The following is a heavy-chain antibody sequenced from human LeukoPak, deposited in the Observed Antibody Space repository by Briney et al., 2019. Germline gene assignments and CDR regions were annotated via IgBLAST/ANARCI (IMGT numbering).Heavy chain of an antibody. CDR1: GFTFSISA. CDR3: ARDIELSK. CDR2: INYSGSNS. D-gene: IGHD1-7*01. J-gene: IGHJ1*01. Sequence: GGSLRLSCAVSGFTFSISAMTWARQAPGKGLEWVALINYSGSNSYYADSVRGRFTISRDSSKSMLYLQMDSLRAEDTAIYYCARDIELSKWGQGTMVSV. V-gene: IGHV3-23*01.